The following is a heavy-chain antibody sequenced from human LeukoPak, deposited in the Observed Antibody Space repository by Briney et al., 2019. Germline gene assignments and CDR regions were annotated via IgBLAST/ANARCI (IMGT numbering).Heavy chain of an antibody. CDR1: GFTFSSYW. J-gene: IGHJ4*02. V-gene: IGHV3-7*01. CDR2: IKQDGGEK. CDR3: VRVFLADYNRYELCRAPFDY. Sequence: GGSLRLSCAVSGFTFSSYWMSWVRQAPGKGLEWVANIKQDGGEKYYVDSVKGRFTISRDNAKNSRYLQMSSLRAEDTAVYYCVRVFLADYNRYELCRAPFDYWGQGTLVTVSS. D-gene: IGHD4-4*01.